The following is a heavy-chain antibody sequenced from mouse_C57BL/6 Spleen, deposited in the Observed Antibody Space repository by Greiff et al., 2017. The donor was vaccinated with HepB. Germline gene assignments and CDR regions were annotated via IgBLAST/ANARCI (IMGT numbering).Heavy chain of an antibody. CDR1: GYTFTSYD. CDR2: IYPRDGST. D-gene: IGHD2-2*01. CDR3: ARGYGYDAWYFDV. Sequence: QVQLQQSGPELVKPGASVKLSCKASGYTFTSYDINWVKQRPGQGLEWIGWIYPRDGSTKYNEKFKGKATLTVDTSSSTAYMELHSLTSGDSAVYFCARGYGYDAWYFDVWGTGTTVTVSS. J-gene: IGHJ1*03. V-gene: IGHV1-85*01.